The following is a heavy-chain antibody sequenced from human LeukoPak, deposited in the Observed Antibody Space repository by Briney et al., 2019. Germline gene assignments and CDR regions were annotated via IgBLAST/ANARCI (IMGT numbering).Heavy chain of an antibody. Sequence: GGSLRLSCAASGFTFDDYAMHWVRQAPGKGLEWVSGISWNSGSIGYADSVKGRFTISRDHAKNSLYLQMNSLRAEDTALYYCAKGGNHYDILTGYSVGAFDIWGQGTMVTVSS. CDR2: ISWNSGSI. V-gene: IGHV3-9*01. CDR1: GFTFDDYA. CDR3: AKGGNHYDILTGYSVGAFDI. D-gene: IGHD3-9*01. J-gene: IGHJ3*02.